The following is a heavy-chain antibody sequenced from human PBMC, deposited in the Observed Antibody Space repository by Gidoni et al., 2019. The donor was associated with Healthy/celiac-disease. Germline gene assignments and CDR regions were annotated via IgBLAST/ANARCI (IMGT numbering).Heavy chain of an antibody. D-gene: IGHD4-17*01. CDR1: GFTFSSYE. CDR3: ASRLRGGSRRTVTTSY. V-gene: IGHV3-48*03. CDR2: ISSSGSTI. Sequence: EVQLVESGGGLVQPGGSLRLSCAAYGFTFSSYEMNWVRQAPGKGLEWVSYISSSGSTIYYADSVKGRFTISRDNAKNSLYLQMNSLRAEDTAVYYCASRLRGGSRRTVTTSYWGQGTLVTVSS. J-gene: IGHJ4*02.